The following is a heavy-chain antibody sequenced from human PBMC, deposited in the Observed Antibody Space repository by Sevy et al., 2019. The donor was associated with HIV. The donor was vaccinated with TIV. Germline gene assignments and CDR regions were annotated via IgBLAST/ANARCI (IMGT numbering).Heavy chain of an antibody. Sequence: GGSLRLSCAASGFTFSSYAMHWVRQAPGKGLEWVAVISYDGSNKYYADSVKGRFTISRDNSKNTLYLQMNGLRAEDTAVYYCASFTPGIAVAGTDYWGQGTLVTVSS. D-gene: IGHD6-19*01. J-gene: IGHJ4*02. CDR3: ASFTPGIAVAGTDY. V-gene: IGHV3-30-3*01. CDR1: GFTFSSYA. CDR2: ISYDGSNK.